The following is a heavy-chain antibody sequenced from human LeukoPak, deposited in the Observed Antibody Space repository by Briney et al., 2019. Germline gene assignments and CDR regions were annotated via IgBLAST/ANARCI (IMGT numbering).Heavy chain of an antibody. Sequence: GESLKISCEGSGYSFTSYWIGWVRQMPGKGLEWMRIIYPGDSDTRYSPSFQGQVTISADKSISTAYLQWSSLKASDTAMYYCARSAARPLNWFDPWGQGTLVTVSS. J-gene: IGHJ5*02. CDR3: ARSAARPLNWFDP. V-gene: IGHV5-51*01. CDR2: IYPGDSDT. D-gene: IGHD6-6*01. CDR1: GYSFTSYW.